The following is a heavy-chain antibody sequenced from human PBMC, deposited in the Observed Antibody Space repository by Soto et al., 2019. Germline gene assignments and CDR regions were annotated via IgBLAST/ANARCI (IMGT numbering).Heavy chain of an antibody. D-gene: IGHD1-26*01. CDR3: ARGSSGSSLDAVDI. CDR2: IWYDGSNK. J-gene: IGHJ3*02. Sequence: QVQLVESGGGVVQPGRSLRLSCAASGFTFSSYGMHWVRQAPGKGLEWVAVIWYDGSNKYYADSVKGRFTISRDNSKNTLYLQMNSRRAEDTAVYYCARGSSGSSLDAVDIWGQGTMVTVSS. CDR1: GFTFSSYG. V-gene: IGHV3-33*01.